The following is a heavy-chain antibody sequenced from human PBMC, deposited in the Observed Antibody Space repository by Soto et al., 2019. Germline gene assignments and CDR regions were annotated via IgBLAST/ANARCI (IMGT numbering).Heavy chain of an antibody. D-gene: IGHD5-12*01. V-gene: IGHV4-31*03. CDR1: GASVGRDDYY. CDR3: ARTWIGSPFDF. Sequence: SETLSLTCTVSGASVGRDDYYWSWIRQHPGKGLEWIGYIYYSGNTNYNPSLKSRLTISVDTSKNQFSLQLRSVTAADTAVYYCARTWIGSPFDFWGQGSLVTVSS. J-gene: IGHJ4*02. CDR2: IYYSGNT.